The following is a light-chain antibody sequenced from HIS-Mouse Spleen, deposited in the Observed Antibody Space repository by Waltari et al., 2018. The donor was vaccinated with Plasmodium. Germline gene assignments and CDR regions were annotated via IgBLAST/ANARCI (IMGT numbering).Light chain of an antibody. CDR2: AAS. CDR1: QSMSSY. J-gene: IGKJ1*01. Sequence: DIQMTQSPSSLSASVGDRVTITCRASQSMSSYLNWFQQKPGKAPKLLIYAASSLQSGVPSMFSGSGSWTDFTLTISSLQPADFATYYCQQSYSTWTFGQGTKVEIK. V-gene: IGKV1-39*01. CDR3: QQSYSTWT.